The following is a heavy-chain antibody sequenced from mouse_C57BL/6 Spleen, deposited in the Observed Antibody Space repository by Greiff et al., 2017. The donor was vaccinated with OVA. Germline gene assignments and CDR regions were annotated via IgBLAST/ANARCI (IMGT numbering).Heavy chain of an antibody. V-gene: IGHV1-81*01. Sequence: QVQLQQSGAELARPGASVKLSCKASGYTFTSYGISWVKQRTGQGLEWIGEIYPRSGNTYYNEKFKGKATLTADKSSSTAYMELRSLTSEDSAVYFCARWGYYGSSPGYFDVWGTGTTVTVSS. CDR2: IYPRSGNT. J-gene: IGHJ1*03. D-gene: IGHD1-1*01. CDR1: GYTFTSYG. CDR3: ARWGYYGSSPGYFDV.